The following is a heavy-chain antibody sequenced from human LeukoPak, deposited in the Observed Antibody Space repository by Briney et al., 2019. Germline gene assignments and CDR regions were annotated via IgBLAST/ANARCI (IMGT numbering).Heavy chain of an antibody. CDR2: ISSSSSYI. V-gene: IGHV3-21*01. CDR1: GFTFSSYS. D-gene: IGHD5-12*01. Sequence: GGSLRLSCAASGFTFSSYSMNWVRQAPGKGLEGVSSISSSSSYIYYADSVKGRFTISRDKAKNSLYPQMNSLRAEDTAIYYCAREGMVATFDYWGQGTLVTVSS. CDR3: AREGMVATFDY. J-gene: IGHJ4*02.